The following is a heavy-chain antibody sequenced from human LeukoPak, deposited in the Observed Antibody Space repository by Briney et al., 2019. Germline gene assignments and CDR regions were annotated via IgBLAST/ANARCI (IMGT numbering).Heavy chain of an antibody. CDR2: ISAYNGNT. CDR3: ARGPPQWLAGGYYFDY. D-gene: IGHD6-19*01. V-gene: IGHV1-18*01. J-gene: IGHJ4*02. Sequence: GASVNVSCKASGYTFTSYGISWVRQAPGQGLECMGWISAYNGNTNYAQKLQGRVTMTTDTSTSTAYMELRSLRSDDTAVYYCARGPPQWLAGGYYFDYWGQGTLVTVSS. CDR1: GYTFTSYG.